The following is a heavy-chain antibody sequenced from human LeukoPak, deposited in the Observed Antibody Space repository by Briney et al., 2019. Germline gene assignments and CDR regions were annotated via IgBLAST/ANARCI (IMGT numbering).Heavy chain of an antibody. CDR1: GGTFSSYA. V-gene: IGHV1-69*04. D-gene: IGHD5-24*01. CDR2: IIPILGIA. Sequence: GSSVTVSCKASGGTFSSYAISWVRPAPGQGLAWMGRIIPILGIANYAQKFQGRVTITADKSTRTAYMELSSLRSEDTAVYYCAGERDGYNVWDYYYYYGMDVWGQGTTVTVSS. CDR3: AGERDGYNVWDYYYYYGMDV. J-gene: IGHJ6*02.